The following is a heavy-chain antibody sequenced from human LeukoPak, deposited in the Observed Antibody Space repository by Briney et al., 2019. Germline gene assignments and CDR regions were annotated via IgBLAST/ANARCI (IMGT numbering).Heavy chain of an antibody. J-gene: IGHJ4*02. V-gene: IGHV1-8*01. CDR1: GYTFTSYD. D-gene: IGHD3-10*01. Sequence: ASVKVSCKASGYTFTSYDINWVRQATGQGLEWMGWMNPNSGNTGYAQKFQGRVTMTRNTSISTAYMELRSLRSEDTAVYYCARVSTMVRGVIGNYWGQGTLVTVSS. CDR3: ARVSTMVRGVIGNY. CDR2: MNPNSGNT.